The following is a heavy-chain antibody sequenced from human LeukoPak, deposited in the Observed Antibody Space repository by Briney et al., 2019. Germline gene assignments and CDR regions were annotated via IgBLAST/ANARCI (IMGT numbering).Heavy chain of an antibody. CDR1: GGSTTSSSHF. CDR3: ARSIGVANTRSFYY. CDR2: IYYSGST. V-gene: IGHV4-39*01. Sequence: SETLSLTCTVYGGSTTSSSHFWGWIRQPPGKGLEWIGSIYYSGSTYYNPSLKSRVTISVDTSKSQFSLRLTSVTAADTAVYYCARSIGVANTRSFYYWGQGTLVTVSS. D-gene: IGHD6-19*01. J-gene: IGHJ4*02.